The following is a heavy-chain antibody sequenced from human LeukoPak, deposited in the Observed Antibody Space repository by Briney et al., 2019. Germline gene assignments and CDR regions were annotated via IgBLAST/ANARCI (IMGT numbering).Heavy chain of an antibody. CDR2: INPGGGST. D-gene: IGHD3-22*01. J-gene: IGHJ3*02. V-gene: IGHV1-46*01. CDR3: ARGEYYYDSSGYYYEDAFDI. Sequence: ASVKVSCKASGYTFTKYYIHWVRQAPGQGLEWMGIINPGGGSTSYAQKFQGRVTMTRDTSTSTLYMELSSLRSEDTAVYYCARGEYYYDSSGYYYEDAFDIWGQGTMVTVSS. CDR1: GYTFTKYY.